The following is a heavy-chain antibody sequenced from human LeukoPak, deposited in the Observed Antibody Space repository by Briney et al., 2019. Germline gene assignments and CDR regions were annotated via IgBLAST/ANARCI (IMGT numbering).Heavy chain of an antibody. CDR1: GGSISSSSYY. D-gene: IGHD3-10*01. V-gene: IGHV4-39*01. Sequence: PSETLSLTCTVSGGSISSSSYYWGWIRPPPGKGLEWIGSIYSSGSTYYNPSLKSRLTISVDTSKNQFSLRLNSVTAADTAVYYCARPRYGSGSLDSWGQGTLVTVSS. J-gene: IGHJ4*02. CDR2: IYSSGST. CDR3: ARPRYGSGSLDS.